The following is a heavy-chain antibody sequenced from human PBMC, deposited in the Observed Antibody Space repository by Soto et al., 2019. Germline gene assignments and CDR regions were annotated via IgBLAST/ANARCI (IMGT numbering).Heavy chain of an antibody. J-gene: IGHJ5*02. CDR2: IYYSGST. CDR3: ASSLGRSGNCPGKFDP. CDR1: GGSISSSSSY. Sequence: QLQLQESGPGLVKPSETLSLTCTVSGGSISSSSSYWGWIRQSPEKGLEWIASIYYSGSTYYNPSLRSRVTVSXXTXKXLFARRLSSVTAADTAVYYCASSLGRSGNCPGKFDPWGQGTLVTVAS. V-gene: IGHV4-39*01. D-gene: IGHD3-10*01.